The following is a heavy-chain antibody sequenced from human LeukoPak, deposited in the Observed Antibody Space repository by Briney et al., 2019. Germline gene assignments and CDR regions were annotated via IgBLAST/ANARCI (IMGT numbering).Heavy chain of an antibody. Sequence: GGPLRLSCAASGFNFSTYAMSWLRQAPAKGLEWFSALSGRGSNTYYADSVQGRLTISRNNSKNTLYLQMNSLRAEDTAVYYCAKDSRGGPDYLAAAGYYYGMDVWGQGTTVTVSS. CDR2: LSGRGSNT. V-gene: IGHV3-23*01. CDR1: GFNFSTYA. CDR3: AKDSRGGPDYLAAAGYYYGMDV. J-gene: IGHJ6*02. D-gene: IGHD6-13*01.